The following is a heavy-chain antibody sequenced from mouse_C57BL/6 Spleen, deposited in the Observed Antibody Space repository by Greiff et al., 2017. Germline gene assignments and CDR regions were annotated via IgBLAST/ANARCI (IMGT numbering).Heavy chain of an antibody. V-gene: IGHV5-4*01. J-gene: IGHJ1*03. CDR1: GFTFSSYA. CDR2: ISDGGSYT. D-gene: IGHD2-1*01. Sequence: EVMLVESGGGLVKPGGSLKLSCAASGFTFSSYAMSWVRQTPEKRLEWVATISDGGSYTYYPDNVKGRFTITRDNAKNNLYLQMSHLKSEDTAMYYCARDGNYGNYWYFDVWGTGTTVTVSS. CDR3: ARDGNYGNYWYFDV.